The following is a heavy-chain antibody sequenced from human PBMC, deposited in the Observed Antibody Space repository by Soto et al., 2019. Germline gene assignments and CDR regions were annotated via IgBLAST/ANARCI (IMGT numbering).Heavy chain of an antibody. CDR2: IYHSGST. Sequence: SETLSLTCAVSGGSISSGGYSWSWIRQPPGKGLEWIGYIYHSGSTYYNPSLKSRVTISVDRSKSQFSLKLSSVTAADTAVYYCARGGWDYYDSSGYYPYYFDYWGQGTLVTVSS. V-gene: IGHV4-30-2*01. CDR3: ARGGWDYYDSSGYYPYYFDY. J-gene: IGHJ4*02. D-gene: IGHD3-22*01. CDR1: GGSISSGGYS.